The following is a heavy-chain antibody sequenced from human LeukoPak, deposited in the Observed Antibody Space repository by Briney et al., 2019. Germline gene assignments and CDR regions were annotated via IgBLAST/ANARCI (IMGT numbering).Heavy chain of an antibody. CDR2: IYSGGST. V-gene: IGHV3-66*01. D-gene: IGHD3-22*01. CDR1: GLTVSSNY. J-gene: IGHJ6*02. CDR3: ARAYDSSGKVRDYYGMDV. Sequence: GGSRKPSWAASGLTVSSNYMTWVRQAPGKGLEWAQVIYSGGSTYYADSVKGRFTISRDNSKNTLYLQMNSLRAEDTAVYYCARAYDSSGKVRDYYGMDVWGQGTTVTVSS.